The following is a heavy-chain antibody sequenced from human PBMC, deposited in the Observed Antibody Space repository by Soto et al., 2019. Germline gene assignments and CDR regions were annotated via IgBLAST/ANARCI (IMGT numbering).Heavy chain of an antibody. CDR2: ISAYNGNT. CDR1: GYTFTSYG. V-gene: IGHV1-18*01. J-gene: IGHJ6*02. D-gene: IGHD1-1*01. CDR3: AAESAAQSGTTNTEAYYYYGMDV. Sequence: ASVKVSCKASGYTFTSYGVTWVRQAPGQGLEWMGWISAYNGNTNYAQKFQGRVTMTTDTSTSTAYMELRSLRSDDTAVYYCAAESAAQSGTTNTEAYYYYGMDVWGQGTTVTVSS.